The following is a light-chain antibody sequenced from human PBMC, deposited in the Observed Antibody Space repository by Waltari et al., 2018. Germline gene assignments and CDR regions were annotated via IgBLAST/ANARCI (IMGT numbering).Light chain of an antibody. CDR3: SSYAGVKHWL. CDR2: EVN. Sequence: QSALTQPPSASGSPGPSVAISCTGTSSDIGTLHYVSWYQQHPGKGPKLMIYEVNQRPSGVPDRFSASKSGNTASLTVSGLQAEDEADYYCSSYAGVKHWLFGGGTKLTVL. V-gene: IGLV2-8*01. CDR1: SSDIGTLHY. J-gene: IGLJ3*02.